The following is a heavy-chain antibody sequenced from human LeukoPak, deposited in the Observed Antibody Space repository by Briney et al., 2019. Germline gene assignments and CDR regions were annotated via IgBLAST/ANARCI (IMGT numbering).Heavy chain of an antibody. CDR3: ARGLYYYGSGSYAGGY. D-gene: IGHD3-10*01. J-gene: IGHJ4*02. CDR1: GYTFTGYY. Sequence: ASAKVPCKASGYTFTGYYMHWVRQAPGQGLEWMGWINPNSGGTNYAQKFQGRVTMTRDTSISTAYMELSRLRSDDTAVYYCARGLYYYGSGSYAGGYWGQGTLVTVSS. CDR2: INPNSGGT. V-gene: IGHV1-2*02.